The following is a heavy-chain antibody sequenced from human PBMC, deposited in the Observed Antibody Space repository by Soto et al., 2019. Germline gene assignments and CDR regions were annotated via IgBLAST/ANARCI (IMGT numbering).Heavy chain of an antibody. CDR3: ARERERYRTTVNVRCFDP. Sequence: PSETLSLTCTVSGGSISSGDYYWSWIRQPPGKGLEWIGYIYYSGSTYYNPSLKRRVTISVDTSKNQFSLKLSSVTAADTAVYYCARERERYRTTVNVRCFDPWGQGTLVTVSS. CDR2: IYYSGST. J-gene: IGHJ5*02. V-gene: IGHV4-30-4*01. CDR1: GGSISSGDYY. D-gene: IGHD4-17*01.